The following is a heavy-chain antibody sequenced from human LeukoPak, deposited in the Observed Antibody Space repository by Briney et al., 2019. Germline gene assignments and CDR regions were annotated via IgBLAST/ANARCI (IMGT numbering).Heavy chain of an antibody. V-gene: IGHV3-11*01. J-gene: IGHJ5*02. Sequence: PGGSLRLSCAASGFTFNDYYMSWIRQAPGKGLEWLSYINIGGTNTHYADSVKGRFTIPRDNAKKSLYLGMNNLRAEDTAVYYCATDGAGFDTWGQGVLVTVSS. CDR1: GFTFNDYY. CDR2: INIGGTNT. CDR3: ATDGAGFDT.